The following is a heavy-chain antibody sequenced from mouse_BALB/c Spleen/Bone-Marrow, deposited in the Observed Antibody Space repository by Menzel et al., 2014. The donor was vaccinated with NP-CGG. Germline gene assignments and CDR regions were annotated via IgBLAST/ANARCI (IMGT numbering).Heavy chain of an antibody. Sequence: EVKLVDSGGGLVQPGGSLKLSCAASGFTFSSYGMSWVRQTPDKRLELVATINSNGGSTYYPDSVKGRFTISRDNAKNTLYLQMSSLKSEDTAMYYCARDDVWYAMDYWGQGTSVTVSS. CDR2: INSNGGST. CDR3: ARDDVWYAMDY. CDR1: GFTFSSYG. J-gene: IGHJ4*01. V-gene: IGHV5-6-3*01.